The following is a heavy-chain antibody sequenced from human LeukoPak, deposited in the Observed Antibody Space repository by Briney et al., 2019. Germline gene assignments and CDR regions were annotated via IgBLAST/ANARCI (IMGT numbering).Heavy chain of an antibody. Sequence: GGSLRLSCAASGFTFSSYAISWVRQAPGKGLEWVSAISGSGGSTYYADSVKGRFTISRDNSKNTLYLQMNSLRAEDTAVYYCAKLIDYGSGSSHPPDYWGQGTLVTVSS. CDR1: GFTFSSYA. CDR3: AKLIDYGSGSSHPPDY. CDR2: ISGSGGST. V-gene: IGHV3-23*01. J-gene: IGHJ4*02. D-gene: IGHD3-10*01.